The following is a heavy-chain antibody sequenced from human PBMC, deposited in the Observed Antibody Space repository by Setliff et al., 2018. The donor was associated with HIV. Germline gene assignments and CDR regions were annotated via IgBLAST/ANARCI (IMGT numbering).Heavy chain of an antibody. V-gene: IGHV3-48*01. CDR1: GFTFSAYS. CDR3: AVTSMASSFDY. Sequence: GESLKISCAASGFTFSAYSMNWVRQAPGKGLEWISYISSSGVMYYADSVRGRFTIPRDNGKNSLYLQMNSLRAEDTAVYYCAVTSMASSFDYWGQGALVTSPQ. J-gene: IGHJ4*02. D-gene: IGHD5-18*01. CDR2: ISSSGVM.